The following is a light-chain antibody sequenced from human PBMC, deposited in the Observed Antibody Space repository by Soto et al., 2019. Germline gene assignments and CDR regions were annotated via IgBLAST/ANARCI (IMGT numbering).Light chain of an antibody. CDR3: QQYNKWPPWT. J-gene: IGKJ1*01. CDR2: GAS. V-gene: IGKV3-15*01. CDR1: QSVSSSY. Sequence: EIVLTQSPGTLSVSPGERATLSYRASQSVSSSYLAWYQQKPGQAPRLLIYGASTRATGIPPRFSGSGSGREFTLTINSLQYEDCAVYYCQQYNKWPPWTFGQGTKVDIK.